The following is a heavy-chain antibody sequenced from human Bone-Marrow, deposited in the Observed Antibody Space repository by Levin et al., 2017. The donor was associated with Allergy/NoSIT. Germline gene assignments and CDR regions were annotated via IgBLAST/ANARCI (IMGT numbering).Heavy chain of an antibody. V-gene: IGHV3-7*01. D-gene: IGHD3-22*01. CDR3: AKDQGYHDRKNFYQSEPGS. CDR1: GFTFSTYW. Sequence: PGGSLRLSCEASGFTFSTYWMTWFRQAPGKGLEWVANIKRDGSEVYYVDSVKGRFSISRDNARNSLYLQMNSLRVEDTAVYYCAKDQGYHDRKNFYQSEPGSWGQGTLVTVSS. CDR2: IKRDGSEV. J-gene: IGHJ5*02.